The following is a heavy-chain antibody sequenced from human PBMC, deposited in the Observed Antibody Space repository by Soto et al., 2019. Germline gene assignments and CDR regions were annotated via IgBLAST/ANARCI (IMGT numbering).Heavy chain of an antibody. J-gene: IGHJ4*02. CDR2: IYYSGST. V-gene: IGHV4-31*03. CDR1: GGSISSEGYY. Sequence: QVPLPESGPGLVTPSQTLSLTCTVSGGSISSEGYYWSWFRQPPGKGLEWIGDIYYSGSTYYHPSLQSRLTMSGDTSKSQFSLKLSSVTAADTAVYYCARGRGYSYGPYYFDYWGQGTLVTVSS. D-gene: IGHD5-18*01. CDR3: ARGRGYSYGPYYFDY.